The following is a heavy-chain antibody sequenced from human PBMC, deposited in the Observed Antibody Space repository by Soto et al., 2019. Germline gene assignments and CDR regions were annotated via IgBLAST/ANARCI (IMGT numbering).Heavy chain of an antibody. J-gene: IGHJ4*02. CDR1: GFTFSNYA. D-gene: IGHD5-12*01. CDR2: IRSSDGSA. CDR3: ARGKRDHDYGTLDY. V-gene: IGHV3-23*01. Sequence: EVQLLESGGGLVQPGGSLRLSCATSGFTFSNYAMSWVRQTPGKGLEWVSGIRSSDGSAFYADSVRGRFTISRDNSKNTLYLEMNSLRAEDTALYYCARGKRDHDYGTLDYWGQGILVTVSS.